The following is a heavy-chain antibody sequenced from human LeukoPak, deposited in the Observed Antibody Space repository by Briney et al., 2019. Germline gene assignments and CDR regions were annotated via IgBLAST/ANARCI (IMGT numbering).Heavy chain of an antibody. CDR3: AKDRPNYYGSNGHYYRRDGDY. D-gene: IGHD3-22*01. J-gene: IGHJ4*02. CDR1: GFTFSIYA. CDR2: ITSSGDGT. Sequence: GGSLRLSCAAYGFTFSIYAMSWVRQAPGKGLQWVSSITSSGDGTYYADSVKGRFTISRDNSENMLYLQMNSLRVEDTAVYFCAKDRPNYYGSNGHYYRRDGDYWGQGTLVTVSS. V-gene: IGHV3-23*01.